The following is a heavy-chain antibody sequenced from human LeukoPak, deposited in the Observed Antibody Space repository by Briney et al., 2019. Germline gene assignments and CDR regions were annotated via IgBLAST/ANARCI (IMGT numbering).Heavy chain of an antibody. Sequence: PGGSLRLSCAASGFTVSSNYMSWVRQAPGKGLEWVSVIYSGGSTYYADSVKGRFTISRDNSKNTLYLQMNSLRAEDTAVYYCARDPGWGSGSYYEADYWGQGTLVTVSS. D-gene: IGHD3-10*01. CDR2: IYSGGST. V-gene: IGHV3-66*01. CDR3: ARDPGWGSGSYYEADY. CDR1: GFTVSSNY. J-gene: IGHJ4*02.